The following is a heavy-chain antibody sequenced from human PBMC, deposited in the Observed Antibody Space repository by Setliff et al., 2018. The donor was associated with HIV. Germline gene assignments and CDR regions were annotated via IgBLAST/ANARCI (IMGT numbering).Heavy chain of an antibody. J-gene: IGHJ4*02. Sequence: SVKVSCKAIGGTFSSYAISWVRQAPGQGLEWMGGIIPILSTPNYAQKFQGRVTITADTSTSTAYMELSSLRSEDTAMYYCRLVLPAFDYWGQGSLVTVSS. CDR1: GGTFSSYA. V-gene: IGHV1-69*06. CDR2: IIPILSTP. CDR3: RLVLPAFDY.